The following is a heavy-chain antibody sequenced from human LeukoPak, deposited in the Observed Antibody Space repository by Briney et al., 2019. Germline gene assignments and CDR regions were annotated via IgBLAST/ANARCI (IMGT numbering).Heavy chain of an antibody. Sequence: GRSLRLSCAASGFTFSSYAMHWVRQAPDKGLEWVAVISYDGSNKYYADSVKGRFTISRGNSKNTLYLQMNSLRAEDTAVYYCARQIAAAGEAFDYWGQGTLVTVSS. V-gene: IGHV3-30*01. CDR2: ISYDGSNK. CDR3: ARQIAAAGEAFDY. CDR1: GFTFSSYA. J-gene: IGHJ4*02. D-gene: IGHD6-13*01.